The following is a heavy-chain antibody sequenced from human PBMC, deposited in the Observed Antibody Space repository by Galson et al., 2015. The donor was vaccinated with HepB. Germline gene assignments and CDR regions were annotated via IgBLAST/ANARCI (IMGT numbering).Heavy chain of an antibody. D-gene: IGHD3-10*01. CDR1: GFTFSSYA. J-gene: IGHJ2*01. CDR2: ISSNGGST. V-gene: IGHV3-64*01. Sequence: SLRLSCAASGFTFSSYAMHWVRQAPGKGLEYVSAISSNGGSTYYANSVKGRSTISRDNAKNSLYLQMNSLRAEDTAVYYCASGLDGSGGYWYFDLWGRGTLVTVSS. CDR3: ASGLDGSGGYWYFDL.